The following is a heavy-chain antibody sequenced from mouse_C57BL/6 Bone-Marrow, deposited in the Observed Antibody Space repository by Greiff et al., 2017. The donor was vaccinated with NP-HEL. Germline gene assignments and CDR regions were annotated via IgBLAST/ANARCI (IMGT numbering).Heavy chain of an antibody. V-gene: IGHV2-4*01. CDR3: AIYGSRNWYFDV. CDR1: GFSLTSYG. D-gene: IGHD1-1*01. CDR2: IWSGGST. Sequence: QVQLKESGPGLVQPSQSLSITCTASGFSLTSYGVHWVRQPPGKGLEWLGVIWSGGSTDYNAAFISRLSISKENSKSQVFFKMNSLQADDTAIYYCAIYGSRNWYFDVWGTGTTVTVSS. J-gene: IGHJ1*03.